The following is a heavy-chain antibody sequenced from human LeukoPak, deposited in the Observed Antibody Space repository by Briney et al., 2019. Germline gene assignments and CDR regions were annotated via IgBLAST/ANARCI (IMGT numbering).Heavy chain of an antibody. J-gene: IGHJ3*02. V-gene: IGHV4-59*08. Sequence: PSETLSLTCTVSGGSISSYYWSWIRQPPGKGLEWIGYIYYSGSTNYNPSLKSRVTISVDTSKNQFSLKLSSVTAADTAVYYCVKASGYDDAFDIWGQGTMVTVSS. D-gene: IGHD5-12*01. CDR2: IYYSGST. CDR1: GGSISSYY. CDR3: VKASGYDDAFDI.